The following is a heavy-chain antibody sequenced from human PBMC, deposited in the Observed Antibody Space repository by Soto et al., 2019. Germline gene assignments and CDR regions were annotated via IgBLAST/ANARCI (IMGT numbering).Heavy chain of an antibody. D-gene: IGHD3-9*01. Sequence: SETLSLTCAVSGGSISSGGYFWSWIRQPPGKGLEWIGYIYHSGSTYYNPSLKSRVTISRDNSKNSLYLQMNSLRAEDTAVYYCARDHYDILTGYQYYFDYWGQGTLVTVSS. CDR1: GGSISSGGYF. V-gene: IGHV4-30-2*01. CDR2: IYHSGST. J-gene: IGHJ4*02. CDR3: ARDHYDILTGYQYYFDY.